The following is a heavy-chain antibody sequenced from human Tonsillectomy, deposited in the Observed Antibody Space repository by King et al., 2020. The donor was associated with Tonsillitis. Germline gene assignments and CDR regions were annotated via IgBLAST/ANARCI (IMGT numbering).Heavy chain of an antibody. CDR3: AKXXXXXXRXXYXXXYMDV. Sequence: VQLVESGGGLVQPGRSLRLSCAASGFTFDDYAMHWVRQSPGKGLEWVSGISXNXXNIDYADSVKGRFTISRDNAKNSLYLQMNSLRAEDTAVYYCAKXXXXXXRXXYXXXYMDVXXXGTTVT. CDR2: ISXNXXNI. V-gene: IGHV3-9*01. J-gene: IGHJ6*03. CDR1: GFTFDDYA.